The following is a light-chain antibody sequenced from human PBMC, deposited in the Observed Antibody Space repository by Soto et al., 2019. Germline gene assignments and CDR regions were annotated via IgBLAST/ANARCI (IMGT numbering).Light chain of an antibody. CDR2: KAS. J-gene: IGKJ1*01. CDR1: QTISSW. Sequence: DIQMTQSPSTLSGSVGGRVTLPCPASQTISSWLAWYQQKPGKAPKLLIYKASTLKSGVPSRFSGSGSATEFTLTISSLQPDDFATYYCQHYNSYSEAFGQGTKVDVK. V-gene: IGKV1-5*03. CDR3: QHYNSYSEA.